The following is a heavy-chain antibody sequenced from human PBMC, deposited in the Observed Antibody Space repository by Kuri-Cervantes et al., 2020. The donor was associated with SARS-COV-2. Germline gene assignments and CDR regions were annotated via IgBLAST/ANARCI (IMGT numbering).Heavy chain of an antibody. CDR1: GFTFSAYY. V-gene: IGHV3-11*04. CDR2: ISSSGSTI. J-gene: IGHJ3*02. CDR3: AREGGGDPLVLGFGVVIHDAFDI. Sequence: GGSLRLSCAASGFTFSAYYMSWIRQAPGKGLEWVSYISSSGSTIYYADSVKGRFTISRDNAKNSLYLQMNSLRAEDTAVYYCAREGGGDPLVLGFGVVIHDAFDIWGQGTMVTVSS. D-gene: IGHD3-3*01.